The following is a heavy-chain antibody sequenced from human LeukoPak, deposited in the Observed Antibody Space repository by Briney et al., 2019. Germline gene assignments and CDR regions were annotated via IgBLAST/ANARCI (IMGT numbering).Heavy chain of an antibody. J-gene: IGHJ6*03. CDR3: ARANYYDSSGYYSSVYYYYYYTDV. D-gene: IGHD3-22*01. CDR1: GFTFSSYG. Sequence: GRSLRLSCAASGFTFSSYGMHWVRQAPGKGLEWVAVIWYDGSNKYYADSVKGRFTISRDNSKNTLYLQMNSLRAEDTAVYYCARANYYDSSGYYSSVYYYYYYTDVWGKGTTVTVSS. V-gene: IGHV3-33*01. CDR2: IWYDGSNK.